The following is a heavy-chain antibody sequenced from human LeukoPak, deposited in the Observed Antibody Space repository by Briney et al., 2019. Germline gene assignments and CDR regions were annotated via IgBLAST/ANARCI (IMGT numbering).Heavy chain of an antibody. CDR3: ARPLRSWSYYDSSGYLDY. V-gene: IGHV3-21*01. Sequence: GGSLRLSCAASGFTFSSYSMNWVRQAPGKGLEWVSSISSSSSYIYYADSVKGRFTISRDNAKNSLYLQMNSLRAEDTAVYYCARPLRSWSYYDSSGYLDYWGQGTLVTDSS. D-gene: IGHD3-22*01. CDR1: GFTFSSYS. CDR2: ISSSSSYI. J-gene: IGHJ4*02.